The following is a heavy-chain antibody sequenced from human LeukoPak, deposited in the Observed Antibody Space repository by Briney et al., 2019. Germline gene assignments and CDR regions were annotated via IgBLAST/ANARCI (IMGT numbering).Heavy chain of an antibody. D-gene: IGHD3-22*01. CDR1: GYSISSGYY. J-gene: IGHJ4*02. CDR3: ARAGYDGSGYYFDY. V-gene: IGHV4-38-2*02. CDR2: IYHSGST. Sequence: SETLSLTCTVAGYSISSGYYWGWIRQPPGKGLEWIGSIYHSGSTYYNPSLKSRVTISVDTSKNQFSLKLSSVTAADTAVYYCARAGYDGSGYYFDYWGQGTLVTVSS.